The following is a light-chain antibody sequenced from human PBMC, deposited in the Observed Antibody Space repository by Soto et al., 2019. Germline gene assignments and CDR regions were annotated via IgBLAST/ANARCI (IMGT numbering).Light chain of an antibody. CDR3: QEADTFPPT. CDR2: AAS. Sequence: DIQITQSPSSVSASVGDRVTIACRASQGIRSWLAWYQQKPGKAPKLLIYAASSLQSGVPSRFSGSGSGADFTLTISSMQPEDFATYYCQEADTFPPTFGQGTKVEIK. CDR1: QGIRSW. J-gene: IGKJ1*01. V-gene: IGKV1-12*01.